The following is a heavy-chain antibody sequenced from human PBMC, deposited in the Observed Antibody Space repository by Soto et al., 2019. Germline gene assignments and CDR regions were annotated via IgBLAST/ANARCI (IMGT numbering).Heavy chain of an antibody. Sequence: VQLVESGGGEVQPGRSLRLSCAASGFKYTDFALHWVRQAPGKGLEWVAIISHDGSDKYYADSVKGRFVISRDNPKNTLYLEMNSLRPDDTAVYFCARRAWDSYYAIDVWGQGTTVTVFS. D-gene: IGHD3-22*01. CDR2: ISHDGSDK. CDR1: GFKYTDFA. V-gene: IGHV3-30*09. J-gene: IGHJ6*02. CDR3: ARRAWDSYYAIDV.